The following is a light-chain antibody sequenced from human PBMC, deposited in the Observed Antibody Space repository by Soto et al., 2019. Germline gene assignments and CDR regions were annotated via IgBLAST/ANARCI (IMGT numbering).Light chain of an antibody. J-gene: IGKJ4*01. Sequence: DIQMTQSPSSLSASVGDRVAITCRASQTVRINLNWYQQKPGKAPKLLIYAASTLQSGVPSRFSGSGSETEFTLTISSLQPEDFETYSCHQTYSTPLGFGGGTKV. CDR3: HQTYSTPLG. CDR1: QTVRIN. V-gene: IGKV1-39*01. CDR2: AAS.